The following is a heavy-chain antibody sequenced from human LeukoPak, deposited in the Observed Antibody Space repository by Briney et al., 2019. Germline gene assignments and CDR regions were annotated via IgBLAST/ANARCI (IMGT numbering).Heavy chain of an antibody. CDR1: GGTFSSYA. CDR2: IIPIFGTA. CDR3: ARDQYYGSGSHRFDY. D-gene: IGHD3-10*01. Sequence: SVKVSCKASGGTFSSYAISWVRQAPGQGLEWMGGIIPIFGTANYAQKFQGRVTITTDESTSTAYMELSSLRSEDTAVYYCARDQYYGSGSHRFDYWGQGTLVTVSS. V-gene: IGHV1-69*05. J-gene: IGHJ4*02.